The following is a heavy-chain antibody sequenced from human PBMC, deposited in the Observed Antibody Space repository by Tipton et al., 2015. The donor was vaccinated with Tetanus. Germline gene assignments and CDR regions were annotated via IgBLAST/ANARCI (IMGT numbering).Heavy chain of an antibody. D-gene: IGHD6-19*01. J-gene: IGHJ4*02. Sequence: SLRLSCVASGFPFNKYGMSWVRQAPGKGLEWISAISGAGSTTYYADSVKGRFTISRDDSQDTLFLQMNSLTVDDTAIYYRAKRAKQWLANIYWDYWGQGTRVPVSS. V-gene: IGHV3-23*01. CDR2: ISGAGSTT. CDR3: AKRAKQWLANIYWDY. CDR1: GFPFNKYG.